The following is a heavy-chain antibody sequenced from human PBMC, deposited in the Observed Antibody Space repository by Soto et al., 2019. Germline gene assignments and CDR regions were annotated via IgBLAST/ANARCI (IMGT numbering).Heavy chain of an antibody. CDR1: GYTFTSYG. J-gene: IGHJ4*02. Sequence: QVQLVQSGAEVKKPGASVKVSCKASGYTFTSYGISWVRQAPGQGLEWMGWISAYNGNTNCARKLQGRVTMTTDSSTRAAYMELGSRRSDDTAVYYRARDLPPVEYWGQGTLVTVSS. CDR3: ARDLPPVEY. V-gene: IGHV1-18*01. CDR2: ISAYNGNT.